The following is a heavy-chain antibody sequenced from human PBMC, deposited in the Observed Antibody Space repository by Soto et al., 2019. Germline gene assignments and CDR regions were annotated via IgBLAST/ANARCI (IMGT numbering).Heavy chain of an antibody. CDR2: IIPIFGTA. D-gene: IGHD1-1*01. Sequence: QVELVQSGAEVKKPGSSVKVSCQASEDTFRNYAISWVRQAPGQGLEWMGGIIPIFGTANYAQKFQGRVTITADTSANTVYLELSSLRSEDTAVYYCARAPRLTQLSAWGQGTLVIVSS. CDR1: EDTFRNYA. V-gene: IGHV1-69*06. CDR3: ARAPRLTQLSA. J-gene: IGHJ5*02.